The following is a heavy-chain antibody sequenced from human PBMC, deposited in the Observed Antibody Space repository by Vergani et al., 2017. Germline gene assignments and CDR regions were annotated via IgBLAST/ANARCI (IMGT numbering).Heavy chain of an antibody. D-gene: IGHD2/OR15-2a*01. Sequence: QLQLQESGPGLVKPSETLSLTCTVSGGSISSSSYYWGWIRQPPGKGLEWIGSIYYSGSTYYNPSLKSRVTISVDTSKNQFSLKLSSVTAADTAVYYCAKGTISITYNWFDPWGQGTLVTVSS. J-gene: IGHJ5*02. CDR3: AKGTISITYNWFDP. CDR2: IYYSGST. V-gene: IGHV4-39*07. CDR1: GGSISSSSYY.